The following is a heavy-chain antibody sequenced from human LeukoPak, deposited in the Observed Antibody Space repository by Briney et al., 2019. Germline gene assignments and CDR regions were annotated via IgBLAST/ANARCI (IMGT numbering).Heavy chain of an antibody. J-gene: IGHJ4*02. CDR2: INHSGST. CDR1: GGSFSGYY. CDR3: ARAGSLIVVVVPFDY. Sequence: SEALSLTCAVYGGSFSGYYWSWIRQPPGKGLEWIGEINHSGSTNYNPSLKSRVTISVDTSKNQFSLKLSSVTAADTAVYYCARAGSLIVVVVPFDYWGQGTLVTVSS. V-gene: IGHV4-34*01. D-gene: IGHD3-22*01.